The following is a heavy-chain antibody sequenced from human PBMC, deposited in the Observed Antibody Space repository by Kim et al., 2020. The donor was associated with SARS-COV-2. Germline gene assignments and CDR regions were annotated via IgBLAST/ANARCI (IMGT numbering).Heavy chain of an antibody. CDR2: IYYSGST. Sequence: SETLSLTCTVSGGSISSYYWSWIRQPPGKGLEWIGYIYYSGSTNYNPSLKSRVTISVDTSKNQFSLKLRSVTAADTAVYYCARGGRIQLWLLGYWGQGTLVTVSS. CDR1: GGSISSYY. D-gene: IGHD5-18*01. CDR3: ARGGRIQLWLLGY. V-gene: IGHV4-59*13. J-gene: IGHJ4*02.